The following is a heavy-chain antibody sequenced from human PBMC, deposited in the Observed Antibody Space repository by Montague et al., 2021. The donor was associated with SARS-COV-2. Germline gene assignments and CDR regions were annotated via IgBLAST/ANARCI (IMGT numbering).Heavy chain of an antibody. J-gene: IGHJ6*02. CDR3: ARIPAVTTGLNYYYYYGMDV. CDR1: GFSLSTSGMC. Sequence: PALVKTTQTLTLTCTFSGFSLSTSGMCVSWIRQPPGKALEWLALIDWDDYKYYSTSLKTRLTISKYTSKNQVVLTMTNMDPADTATSYCARIPAVTTGLNYYYYYGMDVWGQGTTVTVSS. D-gene: IGHD4-17*01. V-gene: IGHV2-70*01. CDR2: IDWDDYK.